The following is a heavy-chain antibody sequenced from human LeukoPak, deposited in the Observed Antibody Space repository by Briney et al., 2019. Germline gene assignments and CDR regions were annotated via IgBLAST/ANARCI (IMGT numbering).Heavy chain of an antibody. V-gene: IGHV3-23*01. CDR2: ISGGGITT. D-gene: IGHD6-19*01. CDR1: GFTFSNYA. J-gene: IGHJ4*02. CDR3: PRQTYASGWNPFDY. Sequence: GGSLRLSCAASGFTFSNYAMSWVRQAPGKGLEWVSTISGGGITTYYVDSAKGRFTISRDNSKNTMFLQMNSLGADDTAVYYCPRQTYASGWNPFDYWGQGILVTVSS.